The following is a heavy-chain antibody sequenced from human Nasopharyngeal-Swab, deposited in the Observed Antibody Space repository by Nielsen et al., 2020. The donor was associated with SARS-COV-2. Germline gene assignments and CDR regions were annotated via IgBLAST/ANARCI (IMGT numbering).Heavy chain of an antibody. J-gene: IGHJ4*02. CDR3: ASPHCNDGVCYSRAAFDS. V-gene: IGHV1-2*06. Sequence: ASVKVSCKASGYTFTYRYLHWVRQAPGQALEWMGRISPNSGGTNNAQKFQGRVTMTWDTSISTAYMALSRLRSDDTAVYYCASPHCNDGVCYSRAAFDSWGPGTLVTVSS. D-gene: IGHD2-8*01. CDR1: GYTFTYRY. CDR2: ISPNSGGT.